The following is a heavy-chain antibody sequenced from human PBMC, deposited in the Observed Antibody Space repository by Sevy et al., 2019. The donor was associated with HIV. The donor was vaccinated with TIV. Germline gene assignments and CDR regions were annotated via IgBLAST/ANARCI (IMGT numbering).Heavy chain of an antibody. J-gene: IGHJ4*02. CDR3: ARERSAYCTGGVCSHYFDY. CDR2: IYSGGST. V-gene: IGHV3-53*01. Sequence: GGSLRLSCAASGFTVSSNYMSWVRQAPGKGLEWVSVIYSGGSTYYADSVKGRFTISRDNSKNTLYLQKNSLRAEDTAVYYCARERSAYCTGGVCSHYFDYWGQGTLVTVSS. D-gene: IGHD2-8*02. CDR1: GFTVSSNY.